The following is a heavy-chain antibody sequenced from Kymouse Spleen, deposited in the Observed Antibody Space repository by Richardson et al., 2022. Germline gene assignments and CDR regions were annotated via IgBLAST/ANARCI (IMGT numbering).Heavy chain of an antibody. V-gene: IGHV4-39*01. CDR1: GGSISSSSYY. D-gene: IGHD3-10*01. CDR3: ARQGKLLWFGELPGWFDP. Sequence: QLQLQESGPGLVKPSETLSLTCTVSGGSISSSSYYWGWIRQPPGKGLEWIGSIYYSGSTYYNPSLKSRVTISVDTSKNQFSLKLSSVTAADTAVYYCARQGKLLWFGELPGWFDPWGQGTLVTVSS. J-gene: IGHJ5*02. CDR2: IYYSGST.